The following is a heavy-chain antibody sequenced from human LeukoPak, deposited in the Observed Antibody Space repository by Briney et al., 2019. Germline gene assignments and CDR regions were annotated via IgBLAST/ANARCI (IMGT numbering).Heavy chain of an antibody. D-gene: IGHD5-18*01. CDR1: GFTFSSYW. Sequence: GGSLRLSCAASGFTFSSYWMHWVRHAPGKGLVWVSRISSDGSSTSYADSVKGRFAISRDNAKNTLYLQMNSLRAEDTAVYYCARGSRGYSYGSHYYYMDVWGKGTTVTVSS. CDR2: ISSDGSST. J-gene: IGHJ6*03. V-gene: IGHV3-74*01. CDR3: ARGSRGYSYGSHYYYMDV.